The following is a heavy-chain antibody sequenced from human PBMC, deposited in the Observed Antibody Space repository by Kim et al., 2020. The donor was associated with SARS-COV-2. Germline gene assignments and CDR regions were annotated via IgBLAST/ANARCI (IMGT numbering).Heavy chain of an antibody. Sequence: GGSLRLSCAASGFTFSSYAMHWVRQAPGKGLEWVAVIWYDGSNKYYADSVKGRFTISRDNSKNTLYLQMNSLRAEDTAVYYCAKGMGATKKQYWYFDLWG. V-gene: IGHV3-33*06. J-gene: IGHJ2*01. CDR1: GFTFSSYA. CDR3: AKGMGATKKQYWYFDL. CDR2: IWYDGSNK. D-gene: IGHD1-26*01.